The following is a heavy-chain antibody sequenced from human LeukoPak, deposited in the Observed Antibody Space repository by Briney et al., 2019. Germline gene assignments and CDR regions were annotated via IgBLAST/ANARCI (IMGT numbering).Heavy chain of an antibody. D-gene: IGHD3-16*02. CDR3: ARGPSYYDYVWGSYRYPGGVSYFDY. V-gene: IGHV4-4*07. J-gene: IGHJ4*02. CDR1: GGSISSYY. Sequence: SETLSLTCTVSGGSISSYYWSWIRQPAGKGLEWIGRIYTSGSTNYNPSLKSRVTMSVDTSKNQFSLKLSSVTAADTAVYYCARGPSYYDYVWGSYRYPGGVSYFDYWGQGTLVTVSS. CDR2: IYTSGST.